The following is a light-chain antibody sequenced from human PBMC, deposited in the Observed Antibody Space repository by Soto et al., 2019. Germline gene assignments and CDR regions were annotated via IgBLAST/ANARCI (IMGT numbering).Light chain of an antibody. V-gene: IGLV2-11*01. J-gene: IGLJ1*01. CDR2: DVS. CDR1: SSDVGGYNY. CDR3: CSYAGSYV. Sequence: QSVLPQPRSVSGSPGQSVTISCTGTSSDVGGYNYVSWYQQHPGKAPKLMIYDVSKRPSGVPDRFPGSKSGNTASLTISGLQAEDEADYYCCSYAGSYVFGTGTKVTVL.